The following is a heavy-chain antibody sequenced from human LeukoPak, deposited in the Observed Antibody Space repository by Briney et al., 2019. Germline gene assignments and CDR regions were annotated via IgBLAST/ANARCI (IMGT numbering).Heavy chain of an antibody. Sequence: SVKVSCKASGFTFTSSAMQWVRQARGQRLEWIGWIVVGSGNTNYAQKFQERVTITRDMSTSTAYMELSSLRSEDTAVYYCAADLQEYSSSPNACDYWGQGTLVTVSS. V-gene: IGHV1-58*02. CDR2: IVVGSGNT. CDR3: AADLQEYSSSPNACDY. D-gene: IGHD6-6*01. CDR1: GFTFTSSA. J-gene: IGHJ4*02.